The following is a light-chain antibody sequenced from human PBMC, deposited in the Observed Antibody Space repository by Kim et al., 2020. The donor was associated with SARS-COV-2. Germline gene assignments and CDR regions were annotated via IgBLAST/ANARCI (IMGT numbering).Light chain of an antibody. CDR2: DVS. J-gene: IGLJ1*01. V-gene: IGLV2-23*02. CDR1: SSDVGSYNL. Sequence: GQSITISCTGTSSDVGSYNLVSWYQQHPGRAPKLMIDDVSKRPSGVSNRFSGSKSGNTASLTISGLQADDEADYYCCSYAGSSTFGFGTGTKFTVL. CDR3: CSYAGSSTFG.